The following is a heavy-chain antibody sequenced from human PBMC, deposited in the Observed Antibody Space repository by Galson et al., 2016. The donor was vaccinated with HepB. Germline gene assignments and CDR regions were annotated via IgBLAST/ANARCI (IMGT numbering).Heavy chain of an antibody. CDR2: IRQDGNEK. CDR3: ARDSGYCSSGSCYGDAFDV. Sequence: SLRPSCAASGFSFTNHWMTWVRQAPGKGLEWVANIRQDGNEKYHAEFVKGRFTISRDNAKNSLYLQMSGLRPEDTAVYYCARDSGYCSSGSCYGDAFDVWGQGAMVTVSS. V-gene: IGHV3-7*01. CDR1: GFSFTNHW. D-gene: IGHD2-15*01. J-gene: IGHJ3*01.